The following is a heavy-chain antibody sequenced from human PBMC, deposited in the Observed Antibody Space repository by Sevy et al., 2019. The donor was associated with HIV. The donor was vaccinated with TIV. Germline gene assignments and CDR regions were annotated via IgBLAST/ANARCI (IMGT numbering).Heavy chain of an antibody. CDR1: GYNFDDFG. J-gene: IGHJ3*01. CDR3: VRGKHRDYTNDAFDL. V-gene: IGHV3-20*04. CDR2: VTWSGSTA. D-gene: IGHD4-17*01. Sequence: GGSLRLSCEASGYNFDDFGMNWVRQGPGKGLEWVSGVTWSGSTAGYADSVKGRFTISRDNAKNALYLQLNSLRAEDTALYYCVRGKHRDYTNDAFDLWGQGTIVTVSS.